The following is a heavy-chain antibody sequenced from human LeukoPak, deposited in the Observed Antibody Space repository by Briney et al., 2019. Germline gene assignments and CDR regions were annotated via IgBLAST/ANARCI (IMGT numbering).Heavy chain of an antibody. Sequence: PSETLSLTCTVSGGSISTSTYYWGWIRQPPGKGLEWIGSINYSGITYYNPSLKSRVTISVDTSKNQFSLKLSSVTAADTAVYYCARVDIAVVPSTNFDCWGQGTLVTVSS. J-gene: IGHJ4*02. CDR2: INYSGIT. CDR3: ARVDIAVVPSTNFDC. CDR1: GGSISTSTYY. D-gene: IGHD2-2*03. V-gene: IGHV4-39*07.